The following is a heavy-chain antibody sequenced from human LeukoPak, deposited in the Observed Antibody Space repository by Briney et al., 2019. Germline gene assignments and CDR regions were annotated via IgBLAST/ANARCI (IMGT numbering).Heavy chain of an antibody. Sequence: GGSLRLSCAASGFTFSDYAMHWVRQAPGKGLEWVAVISKDGSDKYYPGSVRGRFTISRDNSKNTIYLQMGSLRAEDTAIYYCARDYWGNYDYGGKGPLVTVPS. J-gene: IGHJ4*02. D-gene: IGHD1-7*01. CDR3: ARDYWGNYDY. CDR2: ISKDGSDK. CDR1: GFTFSDYA. V-gene: IGHV3-30-3*01.